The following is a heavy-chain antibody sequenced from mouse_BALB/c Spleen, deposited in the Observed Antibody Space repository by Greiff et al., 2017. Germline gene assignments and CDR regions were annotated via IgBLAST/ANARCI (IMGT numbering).Heavy chain of an antibody. CDR3: ARRSITTGGDY. D-gene: IGHD1-1*01. J-gene: IGHJ2*01. V-gene: IGHV5-6*02. CDR1: GFTFSSYG. CDR2: ISSGGSYT. Sequence: EVKVVESGGDLVKPGGSLKLSCAASGFTFSSYGMSWVRQTPDQRLEWVATISSGGSYTYYPDSVKGRFTISRDNAKNTLYLQRSSLKSEDTAMYYCARRSITTGGDYWGQGTTLTVSS.